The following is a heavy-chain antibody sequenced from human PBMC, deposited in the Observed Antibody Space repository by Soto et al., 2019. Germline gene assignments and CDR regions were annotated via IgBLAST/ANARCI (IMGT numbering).Heavy chain of an antibody. CDR2: IWYDGSNK. J-gene: IGHJ5*02. CDR3: ARTSKYNWNYANWFDP. Sequence: VAVIWYDGSNKYYADSVKGRFTISRDNSKNTLYLQMNSLRAEDTAVYYCARTSKYNWNYANWFDPWGQGTLVTVSS. D-gene: IGHD1-7*01. V-gene: IGHV3-33*01.